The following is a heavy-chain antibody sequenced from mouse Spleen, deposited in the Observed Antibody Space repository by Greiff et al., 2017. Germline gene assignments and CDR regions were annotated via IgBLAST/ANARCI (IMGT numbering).Heavy chain of an antibody. Sequence: VQLQQSGPGLVKPSQTLSITCTVSGFSFTSYGVHWVRQSPGKGLEWLGVIWRGGSTDYNADFISRRSISTDNSKSQVFYKMNSLQANDTAIYYCARNMITTRRSPYYAMDYWGQGTSVTVSS. CDR3: ARNMITTRRSPYYAMDY. J-gene: IGHJ4*01. D-gene: IGHD2-4*01. CDR1: GFSFTSYG. CDR2: IWRGGST. V-gene: IGHV2-2*02.